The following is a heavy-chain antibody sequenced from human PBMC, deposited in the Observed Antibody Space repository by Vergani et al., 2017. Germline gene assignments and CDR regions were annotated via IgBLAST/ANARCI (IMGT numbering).Heavy chain of an antibody. CDR2: IYYSRTT. Sequence: QVRLQEPGPGLVNVSQTLSFTCRAFGAYVGSGGYYWSWGRQHPGMGLDWIGHIYYSRTTYYNPSIESRLTNSLDPSENHLSLKLTSVTAADTAVDYCARQKDYYMDVWGKGATVTVS. J-gene: IGHJ6*03. V-gene: IGHV4-31*03. CDR3: ARQKDYYMDV. CDR1: GAYVGSGGYY.